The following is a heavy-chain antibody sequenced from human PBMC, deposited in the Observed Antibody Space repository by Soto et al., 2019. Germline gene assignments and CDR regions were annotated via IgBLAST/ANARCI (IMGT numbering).Heavy chain of an antibody. CDR1: GGSISSPSYY. Sequence: SETLSLTCSVSGGSISSPSYYWGWIRQPPEKGLEWIGSIYYSGTTYYNPSLKRRVTISVDTSKNQFSLKLSSVTAADTAVYYCARGWGRIFDYWGQGTLVTVSS. D-gene: IGHD7-27*01. CDR2: IYYSGTT. J-gene: IGHJ4*02. CDR3: ARGWGRIFDY. V-gene: IGHV4-39*01.